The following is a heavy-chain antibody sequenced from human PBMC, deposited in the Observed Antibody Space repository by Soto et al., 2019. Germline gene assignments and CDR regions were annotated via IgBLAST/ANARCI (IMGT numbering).Heavy chain of an antibody. CDR2: IYSGGST. D-gene: IGHD3-3*01. CDR1: GLTFSSNY. J-gene: IGHJ4*02. CDR3: TREKNTYYDFWSGQTSHSVDY. Sequence: HPGGSLRLSCAASGLTFSSNYMSWVRQAPGKGLEWASVIYSGGSTYYADSVKGRFTISRDNSKNTLYLQMNSLRAEDTAVYYCTREKNTYYDFWSGQTSHSVDYWGQGTLVTVSS. V-gene: IGHV3-66*01.